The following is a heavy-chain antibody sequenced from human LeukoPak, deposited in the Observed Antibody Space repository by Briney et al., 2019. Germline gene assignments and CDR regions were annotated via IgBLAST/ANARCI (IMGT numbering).Heavy chain of an antibody. J-gene: IGHJ3*01. Sequence: LGGSLRLSCAASGFTFSGYAMYWVRQAPGKGLECVAVISNDENDKYYADSVRGRFTVSRDSSKNTLYLQMNSLRAEDTAVYYCARAASQWELLDAFDVWGQGTMVTVSS. CDR2: ISNDENDK. CDR3: ARAASQWELLDAFDV. CDR1: GFTFSGYA. V-gene: IGHV3-30-3*01. D-gene: IGHD1-26*01.